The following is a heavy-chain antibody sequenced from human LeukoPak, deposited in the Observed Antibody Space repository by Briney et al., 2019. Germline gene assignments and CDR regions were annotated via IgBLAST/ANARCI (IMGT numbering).Heavy chain of an antibody. D-gene: IGHD3-3*01. CDR3: ARLLSPDFWSGYYTAWFDP. Sequence: PGGSLRLSCAASGFSFSNHGMHWVRQAPGKRLEWVAVIWDDGNNKRYANSVNGRFTISRDNSENTLFLQMNGLTAEDTAMYYCARLLSPDFWSGYYTAWFDPWGQGTLVTVSS. V-gene: IGHV3-33*01. CDR2: IWDDGNNK. J-gene: IGHJ5*02. CDR1: GFSFSNHG.